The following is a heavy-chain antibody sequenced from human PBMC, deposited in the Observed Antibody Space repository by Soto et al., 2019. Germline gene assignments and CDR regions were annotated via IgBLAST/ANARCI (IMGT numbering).Heavy chain of an antibody. CDR3: AREGSSRGLDY. J-gene: IGHJ4*02. D-gene: IGHD3-10*01. CDR2: IYYSGST. CDR1: GGSISSYY. V-gene: IGHV4-59*01. Sequence: SETLSLTCTVSGGSISSYYWSWIRQPPGKGLEWIGYIYYSGSTNYNPSLKSRVTISVDTSKNQFSLKLSSVTAADTAVYYCAREGSSRGLDYWGQGTLVTVSS.